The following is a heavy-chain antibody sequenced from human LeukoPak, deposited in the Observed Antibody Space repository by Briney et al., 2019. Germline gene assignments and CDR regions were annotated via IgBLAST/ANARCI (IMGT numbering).Heavy chain of an antibody. CDR1: GYTFTSYG. CDR2: ISAYNGNT. V-gene: IGHV1-18*01. CDR3: ARVVKLWNYYYYGMDV. Sequence: WASVKVSCKASGYTFTSYGISWVRQAPGQGLEWMGWISAYNGNTNYAQKLQGRVTMTTDTSTSTAYMELRSLRSDDTAVYYCARVVKLWNYYYYGMDVWGQGTTVTVSS. J-gene: IGHJ6*02. D-gene: IGHD5-18*01.